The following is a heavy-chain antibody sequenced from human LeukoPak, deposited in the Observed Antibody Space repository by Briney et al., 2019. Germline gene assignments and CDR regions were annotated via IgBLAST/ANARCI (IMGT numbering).Heavy chain of an antibody. CDR1: GFTFSSYG. Sequence: SGGSLRLFCAASGFTFSSYGMQWGRQARGKGLEGVAFIWFGGSKNYHADSVKGRFTISRDNSKNTLYLQTNSLRAEDTAVYYCTKEGADYSNYGAAFDIWGQGTVVTVSS. J-gene: IGHJ3*02. CDR3: TKEGADYSNYGAAFDI. V-gene: IGHV3-30*02. D-gene: IGHD4-11*01. CDR2: IWFGGSKN.